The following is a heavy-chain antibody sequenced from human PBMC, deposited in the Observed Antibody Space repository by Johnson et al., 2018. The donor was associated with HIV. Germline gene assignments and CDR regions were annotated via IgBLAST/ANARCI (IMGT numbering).Heavy chain of an antibody. CDR3: ARGGADSSTGASDAAFDI. J-gene: IGHJ3*02. CDR1: GFTFSSYA. V-gene: IGHV3-30*04. D-gene: IGHD6-13*01. Sequence: QVQLVESGGGVVRPGGSLRLSCAASGFTFSSYAIHWVRQAPGKGLEWVAVISYDGSNKYYADSVKGRFTISRDNSKNTLYLQMNSLRAEDTAVYYCARGGADSSTGASDAAFDIWGQGTMVTVSS. CDR2: ISYDGSNK.